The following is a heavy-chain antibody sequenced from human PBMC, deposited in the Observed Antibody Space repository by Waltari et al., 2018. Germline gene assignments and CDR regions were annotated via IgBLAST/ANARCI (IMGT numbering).Heavy chain of an antibody. CDR2: LRNTRGT. J-gene: IGHJ4*02. Sequence: HVQLQESGPGLVKPSETLSLTCSVSGDFPSNDHWTWMRQAPGRGLEWIAYLRNTRGTKCTPSLESRVTLSADTSKKQFSLRLTSVTAADTAVYYCARLPTKYLDSRGWGFFDFWGQGLLVIVSP. CDR3: ARLPTKYLDSRGWGFFDF. CDR1: GDFPSNDH. D-gene: IGHD3-22*01. V-gene: IGHV4-59*08.